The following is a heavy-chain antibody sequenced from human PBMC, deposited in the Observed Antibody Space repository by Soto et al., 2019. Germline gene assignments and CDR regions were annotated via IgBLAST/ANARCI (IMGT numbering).Heavy chain of an antibody. D-gene: IGHD3-22*01. CDR1: GFTFSDYY. CDR2: ISSSSSYT. J-gene: IGHJ4*02. Sequence: GGSLRLSCAACGFTFSDYYMSWIRQAPGKGLEWVSYISSSSSYTNYADSVKGRFTISRDNAKNSLYLQMNSLRAEDTAVYYCARSYYDSSGYLAPPPLNWGQGTLVTVSS. V-gene: IGHV3-11*03. CDR3: ARSYYDSSGYLAPPPLN.